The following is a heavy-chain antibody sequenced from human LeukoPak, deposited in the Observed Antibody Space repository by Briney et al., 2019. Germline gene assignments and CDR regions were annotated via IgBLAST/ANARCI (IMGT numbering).Heavy chain of an antibody. CDR3: AKIRGRPYNYESSGYPQTGYGMDV. D-gene: IGHD3-22*01. CDR1: GYTFTSYG. J-gene: IGHJ6*02. Sequence: ASVKVSCKASGYTFTSYGISWVRQAPGQGLEWMGYISAYNGNKYYVEKVQGRFTITRDNSQSSAYMQMRSLRSDDTAVYYCAKIRGRPYNYESSGYPQTGYGMDVWGQGTTVTVSS. V-gene: IGHV1-18*01. CDR2: ISAYNGNK.